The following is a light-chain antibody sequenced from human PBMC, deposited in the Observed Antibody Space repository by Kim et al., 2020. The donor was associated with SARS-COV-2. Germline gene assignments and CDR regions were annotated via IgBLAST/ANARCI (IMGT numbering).Light chain of an antibody. CDR2: KDT. CDR3: QSADHTGTYLI. Sequence: SYELTQPPSVSVSPGQTAMIPCTGNALPKQFVYWYQQKSGQAPVLVIQKDTERPSGIPDRFSGSSSGTTVTMTIRGVLAEDEADYYCQSADHTGTYLIFG. J-gene: IGLJ1*01. CDR1: ALPKQF. V-gene: IGLV3-25*03.